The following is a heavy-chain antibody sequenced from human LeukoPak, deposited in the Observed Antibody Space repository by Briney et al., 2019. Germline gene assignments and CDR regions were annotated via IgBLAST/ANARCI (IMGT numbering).Heavy chain of an antibody. D-gene: IGHD3-10*01. Sequence: SETLSLTCTVSGYSISSGYYWGWIRQPPGKGLEWIGSIYHSGSTYYNPSLKSRVTISVDTSKNQFSLKLSSVTAADTAVYYRARDWYYYGSGSYLRWFDPWGQGTLVTVSS. CDR1: GYSISSGYY. CDR2: IYHSGST. CDR3: ARDWYYYGSGSYLRWFDP. J-gene: IGHJ5*02. V-gene: IGHV4-38-2*02.